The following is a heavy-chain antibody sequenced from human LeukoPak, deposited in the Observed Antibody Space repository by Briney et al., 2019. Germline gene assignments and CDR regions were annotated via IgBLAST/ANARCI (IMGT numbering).Heavy chain of an antibody. V-gene: IGHV3-23*01. CDR1: GFTFSSYA. D-gene: IGHD6-13*01. J-gene: IGHJ4*02. CDR3: AKAGIAEPIKTKYSFDY. CDR2: ISGGGGST. Sequence: HPGGSLRLSCAASGFTFSSYAMSWVRQAPGKGLEWVSAISGGGGSTYYADSVKGRFTISRDNSKNTLYLQMNSLRAEDTAVYYCAKAGIAEPIKTKYSFDYWGQGTRVTVP.